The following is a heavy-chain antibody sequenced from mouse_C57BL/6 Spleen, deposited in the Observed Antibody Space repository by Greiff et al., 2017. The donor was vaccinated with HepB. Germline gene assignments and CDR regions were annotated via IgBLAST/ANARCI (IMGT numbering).Heavy chain of an antibody. Sequence: QVQLQQPGAELVKPGASVKLSCKASGYTFTSYWMQWVKQRPGQGLEWIGEIDPSDSYTNYNQKFKGKATLTVDTSSITAYMQLSSLTSEDSAVYYCAGDWEGFDYWGQGTTLTVSS. CDR2: IDPSDSYT. V-gene: IGHV1-50*01. CDR1: GYTFTSYW. J-gene: IGHJ2*01. CDR3: AGDWEGFDY. D-gene: IGHD4-1*01.